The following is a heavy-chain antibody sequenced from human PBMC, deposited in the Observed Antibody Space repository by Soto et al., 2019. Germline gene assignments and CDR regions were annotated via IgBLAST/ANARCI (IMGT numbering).Heavy chain of an antibody. CDR1: GGSISSSSYY. J-gene: IGHJ6*02. V-gene: IGHV4-39*01. CDR3: ARCLRFLEWFHPVYYYGMDV. CDR2: IYYSGST. Sequence: PSETLSLTCTVSGGSISSSSYYWGWIRQPPGKGLEWIGSIYYSGSTYYNPSLKSRVTISVDTSKNQFSLKLSSVTAADTAVYYCARCLRFLEWFHPVYYYGMDVWGQGTTVTVSS. D-gene: IGHD3-3*01.